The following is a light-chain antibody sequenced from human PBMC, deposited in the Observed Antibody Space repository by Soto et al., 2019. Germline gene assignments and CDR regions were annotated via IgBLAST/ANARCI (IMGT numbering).Light chain of an antibody. V-gene: IGKV3-20*01. CDR2: GAS. Sequence: EIVLTQSPGTLSLSPGERATLSCRARQTVSSGYLAWYPQKPGQAPRLLLYGASSRATGIPDRFSGSGSGTDVILTITRLEPEDFAVYCFQHYGSSAWTFVQGTQVEIK. CDR1: QTVSSGY. CDR3: QHYGSSAWT. J-gene: IGKJ1*01.